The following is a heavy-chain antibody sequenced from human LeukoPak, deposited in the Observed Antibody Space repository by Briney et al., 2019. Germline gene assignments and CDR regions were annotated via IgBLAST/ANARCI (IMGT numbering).Heavy chain of an antibody. J-gene: IGHJ6*03. Sequence: GGSLRLSCAASGFTFDVHGMSWVRQAPGKGLEWVSVLYSGGSTYYADSVKGRFTISRDNSKNTLYLQMNSLRAEDTAVYYCARVLGSSQPSMDVWGKGTTVTISS. D-gene: IGHD6-13*01. CDR1: GFTFDVHG. V-gene: IGHV3-53*01. CDR2: LYSGGST. CDR3: ARVLGSSQPSMDV.